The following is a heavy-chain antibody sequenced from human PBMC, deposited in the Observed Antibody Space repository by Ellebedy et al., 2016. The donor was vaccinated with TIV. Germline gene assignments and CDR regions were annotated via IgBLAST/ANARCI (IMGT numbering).Heavy chain of an antibody. CDR1: GYIFTNLW. Sequence: GGSLRLSCKGSGYIFTNLWISWVRQMPGKGLEWMGRIDPSNSNTNYSPSFQGHVTISADKSISTAYLQWNNLRASDTAMYYCASLWDTVPGDSYTMDVWGQGTTVTVSS. J-gene: IGHJ6*02. CDR2: IDPSNSNT. D-gene: IGHD3-16*01. V-gene: IGHV5-10-1*01. CDR3: ASLWDTVPGDSYTMDV.